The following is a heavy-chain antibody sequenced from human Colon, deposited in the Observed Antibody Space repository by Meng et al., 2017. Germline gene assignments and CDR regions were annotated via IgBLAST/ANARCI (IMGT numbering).Heavy chain of an antibody. Sequence: QVQLQESGPGLVRPSETLPLICSVSGGSVSSAGYQWSRIPQPPGKGLEWIGYASTNYNPSLKSRVTISVDTSKNQFSLRLTSVTAADTAVYYCARDHMGSLDYWGQGILVTVSS. CDR3: ARDHMGSLDY. CDR1: GGSVSSAGYQ. D-gene: IGHD1-26*01. CDR2: AST. J-gene: IGHJ4*02. V-gene: IGHV4-61*08.